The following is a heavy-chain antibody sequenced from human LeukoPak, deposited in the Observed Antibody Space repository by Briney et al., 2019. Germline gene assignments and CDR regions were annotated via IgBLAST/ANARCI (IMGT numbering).Heavy chain of an antibody. J-gene: IGHJ4*02. V-gene: IGHV3-7*01. D-gene: IGHD3-3*01. Sequence: GGSLRLSCAASGFTFSSYWMSWVRQAPGKGLERVANIKQDGSEKYYVDSVKGRFTISRDNAKNSLYLQMNSLRAEDTAVYYCARDTGSNYDFWSGYSNWGQGTLVTVSS. CDR2: IKQDGSEK. CDR1: GFTFSSYW. CDR3: ARDTGSNYDFWSGYSN.